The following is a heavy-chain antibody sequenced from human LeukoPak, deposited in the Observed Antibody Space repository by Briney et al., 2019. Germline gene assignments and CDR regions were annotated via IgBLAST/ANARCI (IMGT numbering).Heavy chain of an antibody. CDR2: IWNDGSNQ. CDR3: ARNKFDSSGDYWGDY. D-gene: IGHD3-22*01. V-gene: IGHV3-33*08. Sequence: PGGSLRLSCAASGFTFSSYAMSWVRQAPGKGLEWVAVIWNDGSNQYYVDSVEGRFTISRDNTKNMLYLQVNSLRAEDTAVYYCARNKFDSSGDYWGDYWGQGTLVTVSS. J-gene: IGHJ4*01. CDR1: GFTFSSYA.